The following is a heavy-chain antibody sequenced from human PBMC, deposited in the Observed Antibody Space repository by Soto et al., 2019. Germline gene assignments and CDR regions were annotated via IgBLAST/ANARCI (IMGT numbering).Heavy chain of an antibody. CDR3: ERHRAYGRNGGCMEC. V-gene: IGHV3-48*02. Sequence: GGTLRLSCASSVCSFSSYSLNCVRHSPGKWLEWVSYISSSSSTIYYADPVKGRFTISRDTAKNQLYMQINSLRDEDTAVYYCERHRAYGRNGGCMECWGQGTTVIVS. CDR2: ISSSSSTI. D-gene: IGHD4-17*01. CDR1: VCSFSSYS. J-gene: IGHJ6*01.